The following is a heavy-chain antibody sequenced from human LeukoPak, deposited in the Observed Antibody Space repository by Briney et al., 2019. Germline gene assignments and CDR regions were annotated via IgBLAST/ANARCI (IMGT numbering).Heavy chain of an antibody. J-gene: IGHJ4*02. CDR3: ARANYDSSIDY. CDR1: GGSISSYY. Sequence: SETLSLTCTVSGGSISSYYWSWIRQPPGKGLEWIGYIYYSGCTNYNPSLKSRVTISVDTSKNQFSLKLSSVTAADTAVYYCARANYDSSIDYWGQGTLVTVSS. CDR2: IYYSGCT. V-gene: IGHV4-59*01. D-gene: IGHD3-22*01.